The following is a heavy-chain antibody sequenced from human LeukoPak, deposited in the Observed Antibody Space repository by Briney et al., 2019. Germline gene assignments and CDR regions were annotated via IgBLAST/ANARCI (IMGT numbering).Heavy chain of an antibody. V-gene: IGHV4-31*03. Sequence: SQTLSLTCTVSGDSISSGGYYWSWIRQHPGKGLEWIGYISYSGNTYYNPSLKSRAAISADTPKNQFSLKLSSTTAADTAVYYCASAPVATPSEFDYWGQGTLVTVSS. CDR2: ISYSGNT. D-gene: IGHD5-12*01. J-gene: IGHJ4*02. CDR3: ASAPVATPSEFDY. CDR1: GDSISSGGYY.